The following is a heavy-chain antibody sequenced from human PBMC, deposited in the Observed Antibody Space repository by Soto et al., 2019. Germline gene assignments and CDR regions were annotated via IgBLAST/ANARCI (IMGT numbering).Heavy chain of an antibody. Sequence: EVQLLESGGGLVQPGGSRRVSCATSGFTFKNFVMSWVRQAPGKGLEWVAAIRASGEQTFYADSVKGRFTISRDNSKNMLFLLMNSLRDDDTALYFCAQDRGWGVVSPSHDSWGQGTLVTVSS. J-gene: IGHJ4*02. V-gene: IGHV3-23*01. CDR2: IRASGEQT. CDR1: GFTFKNFV. D-gene: IGHD2-21*01. CDR3: AQDRGWGVVSPSHDS.